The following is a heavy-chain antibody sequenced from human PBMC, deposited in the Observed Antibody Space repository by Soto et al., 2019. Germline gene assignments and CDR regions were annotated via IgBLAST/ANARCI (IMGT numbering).Heavy chain of an antibody. Sequence: VQLLESGGGLVQPGGSLRLSCAPSGFTFSTYTMSWVRQAPGKGLEWVSSISGSGDSTHYADSVKGRFTISRDNSKNTLYLQMNSLRAEDTAVYYCAKVYYYDSSGWGFDYWGQGTLVTVSS. J-gene: IGHJ4*02. CDR1: GFTFSTYT. CDR2: ISGSGDST. CDR3: AKVYYYDSSGWGFDY. V-gene: IGHV3-23*01. D-gene: IGHD3-22*01.